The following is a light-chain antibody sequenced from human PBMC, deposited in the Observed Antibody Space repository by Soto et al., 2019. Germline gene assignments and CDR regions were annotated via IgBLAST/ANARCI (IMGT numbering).Light chain of an antibody. CDR3: QEYYSPPFP. Sequence: DIQMTQSPSSLSASVGDRVTITCRASQGISSSLAWYQHKPGKVPELLIYAASTLHSGFPSRFSGSGSGTDFTLTISSLQPEDVATYYCQEYYSPPFPFGPGTKVNFK. V-gene: IGKV1-27*01. CDR2: AAS. CDR1: QGISSS. J-gene: IGKJ3*01.